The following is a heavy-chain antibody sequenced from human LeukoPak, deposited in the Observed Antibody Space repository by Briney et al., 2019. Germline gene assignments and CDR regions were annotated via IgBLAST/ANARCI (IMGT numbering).Heavy chain of an antibody. CDR1: GGSISNYY. Sequence: SETLSLTCTVSGGSISNYYWSWIRQPPGKGLEWIGYIYYSGSTNYNPSLKSRVTISVDTSKNQFSLKLRSVTAADTAVYYCARVDIVATIGDYWGQGTLVTVSS. CDR3: ARVDIVATIGDY. J-gene: IGHJ4*02. CDR2: IYYSGST. D-gene: IGHD5-12*01. V-gene: IGHV4-59*01.